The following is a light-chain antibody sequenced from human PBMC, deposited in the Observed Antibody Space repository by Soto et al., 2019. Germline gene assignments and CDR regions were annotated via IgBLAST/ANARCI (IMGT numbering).Light chain of an antibody. CDR2: GAS. Sequence: EIVMTQSPDTLSVSPGERATLSCRASQSVSDRVVWYQQKSGQAPSLLIYGASSRATGIPDRFSGSGSGTDFTLAVSRLEPEDFAVYHCQQYGTSWTFGQGTKVDIK. CDR1: QSVSDR. V-gene: IGKV3-20*01. J-gene: IGKJ1*01. CDR3: QQYGTSWT.